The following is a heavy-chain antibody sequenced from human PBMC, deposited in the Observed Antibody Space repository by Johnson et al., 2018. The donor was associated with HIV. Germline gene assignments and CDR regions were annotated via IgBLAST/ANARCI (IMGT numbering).Heavy chain of an antibody. CDR3: ARVSMLFIAADAFDI. V-gene: IGHV3-11*04. CDR2: ISSGGSSI. CDR1: GFTFSDYY. D-gene: IGHD2-21*01. J-gene: IGHJ3*02. Sequence: QEQLVESGGGVVQPGGSLRLSCAASGFTFSDYYMSWIRQAPGKGLEWVSYISSGGSSIYYADSVKGRFTISRDNAKKSMYLQMNSLRAEDTAVYYCARVSMLFIAADAFDIWGQGTMVTVSS.